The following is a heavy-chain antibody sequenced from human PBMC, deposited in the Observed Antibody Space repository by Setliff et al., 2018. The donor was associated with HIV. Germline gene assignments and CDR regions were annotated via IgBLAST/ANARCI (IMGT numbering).Heavy chain of an antibody. V-gene: IGHV4-39*07. Sequence: SETLSLTCTVSGGSIKSSSYYWGWVRQSPGTGLEWIGEMFHSGSTDYNPSLKSRVAISVDTSKNQFSLKFSSVTAADTAVYYCARGGGYKRTFDYWGQGTLVTVSS. J-gene: IGHJ4*02. D-gene: IGHD3-22*01. CDR1: GGSIKSSSYY. CDR3: ARGGGYKRTFDY. CDR2: MFHSGST.